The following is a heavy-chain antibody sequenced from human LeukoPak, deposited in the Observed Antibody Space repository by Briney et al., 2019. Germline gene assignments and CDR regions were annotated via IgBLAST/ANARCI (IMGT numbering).Heavy chain of an antibody. J-gene: IGHJ4*02. CDR3: ARAIVVVPAGDY. CDR2: IKQDGSEK. D-gene: IGHD2-2*01. Sequence: QSGGSLRLSCAASGFTFSNYWMSWVRQAPGKGLEWVANIKQDGSEKYYVDSVKGRFTISRDNAKNSLYLQMNSLRADDTAVYYCARAIVVVPAGDYWGQGTLVTVSS. CDR1: GFTFSNYW. V-gene: IGHV3-7*04.